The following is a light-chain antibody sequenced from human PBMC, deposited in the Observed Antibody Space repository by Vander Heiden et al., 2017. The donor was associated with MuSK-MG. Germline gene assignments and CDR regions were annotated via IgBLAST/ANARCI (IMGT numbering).Light chain of an antibody. CDR1: QSISTY. J-gene: IGKJ1*01. Sequence: DIQMTQSPSSLSASVGDRVTITCRASQSISTYLNWYQQKPGRAPKLLIYAASSLQSGVPSRFSGSGSGTDFTLTISSLQPEDFATYYCQQSDNTLTWTFGQGTKVEIK. CDR2: AAS. V-gene: IGKV1-39*01. CDR3: QQSDNTLTWT.